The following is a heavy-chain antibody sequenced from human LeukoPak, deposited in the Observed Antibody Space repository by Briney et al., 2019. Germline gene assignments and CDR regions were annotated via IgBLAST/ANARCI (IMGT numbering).Heavy chain of an antibody. CDR3: ATNEVEIVVVPAARSHAFDI. CDR1: GYTLTELS. D-gene: IGHD2-2*03. J-gene: IGHJ3*02. V-gene: IGHV1-24*01. CDR2: FDPEDGET. Sequence: ASVKVSCKVSGYTLTELSMHWVRQAPGKGLEWMGGFDPEDGETIYAQKFQGRVTMTEDTSTDTAYMELSSLRSEDTAVYYCATNEVEIVVVPAARSHAFDIWGQGTMVTVSS.